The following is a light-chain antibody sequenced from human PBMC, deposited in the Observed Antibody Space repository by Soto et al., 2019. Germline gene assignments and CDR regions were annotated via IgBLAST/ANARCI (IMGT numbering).Light chain of an antibody. CDR3: AAWDDTSSFV. J-gene: IGLJ1*01. CDR1: SSNIGRNT. V-gene: IGLV1-44*01. Sequence: SALTQPPSASGTPGQRVIIPCSGGSSNIGRNTVNWYQHLPGTAPRLLIYTNDQRPSGVPDRFSGSKSGTSASLAISGLQSEDEADYYCAAWDDTSSFVFGTGTKVTVL. CDR2: TND.